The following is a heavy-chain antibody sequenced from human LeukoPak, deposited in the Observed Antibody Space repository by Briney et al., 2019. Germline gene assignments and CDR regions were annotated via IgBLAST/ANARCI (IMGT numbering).Heavy chain of an antibody. CDR2: MYHSGTT. D-gene: IGHD2-8*01. CDR1: GGSITITNYY. J-gene: IGHJ4*02. Sequence: SETLSLTCSVSGGSITITNYYWGWVRQPPGKGLEWIGSMYHSGTTHYNPSLKTRLTISVDTSKNQFSLNLSAVTAADTALYFCARHRGRNGGYVFDYWGQGTLVTVSS. CDR3: ARHRGRNGGYVFDY. V-gene: IGHV4-39*01.